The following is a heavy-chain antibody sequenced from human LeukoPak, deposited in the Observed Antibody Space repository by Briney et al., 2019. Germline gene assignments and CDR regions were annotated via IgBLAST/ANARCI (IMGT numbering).Heavy chain of an antibody. Sequence: KESGPTLVKPTQTLTLTGTFSGFSLRTRGVGVGWIRQPPGKALEWLSLIYWDDDKRYSPSLKSRLTITKDTSKNQVVLTMTNMDPVDTATYYCAHVCRGRTFDYWGQGTLVTVSS. CDR3: AHVCRGRTFDY. D-gene: IGHD5-24*01. V-gene: IGHV2-5*02. J-gene: IGHJ4*02. CDR2: IYWDDDK. CDR1: GFSLRTRGVG.